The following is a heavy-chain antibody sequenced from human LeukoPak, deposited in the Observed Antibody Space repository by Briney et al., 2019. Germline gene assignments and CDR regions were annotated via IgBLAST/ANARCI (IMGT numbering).Heavy chain of an antibody. V-gene: IGHV4-59*01. CDR1: GGSISSYY. D-gene: IGHD5-18*01. CDR2: IYYSGST. CDR3: ARVDTAMVILF. Sequence: SETLSLTCTVSGGSISSYYWSWIRQPPGKGLEWIGYIYYSGSTNYNPSLKSRVTISVDTSKNQFSLKLSSVTAADTAVYYCARVDTAMVILFWGQGTLVTVSS. J-gene: IGHJ4*02.